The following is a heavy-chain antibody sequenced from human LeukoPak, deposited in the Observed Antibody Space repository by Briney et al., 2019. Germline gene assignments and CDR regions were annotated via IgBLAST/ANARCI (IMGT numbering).Heavy chain of an antibody. CDR1: GFTFDDYA. CDR3: AKVLGYYDSSGYYQEGGFDY. D-gene: IGHD3-22*01. Sequence: GGSLRLSCAPSGFTFDDYAMHWVRQAPGKGLEWVSLISGDGGSTYYADSVKGRFTISRDNSKNSLYLQMNSLRTEDTALYYCAKVLGYYDSSGYYQEGGFDYWGQGTLVTVSS. J-gene: IGHJ4*02. CDR2: ISGDGGST. V-gene: IGHV3-43*02.